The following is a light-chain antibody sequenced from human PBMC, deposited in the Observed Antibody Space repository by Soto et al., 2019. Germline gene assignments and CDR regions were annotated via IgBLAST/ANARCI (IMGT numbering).Light chain of an antibody. CDR3: QQYNNWPLALT. V-gene: IGKV3-15*01. Sequence: EGVMTQSPANLSLAPGAVGTRACWAIQPVSDKLAWYPQKPGQAPRLLIYGASARALGIPARFSGSGSGTEFTLTISSLQSEDFAVSYCQQYNNWPLALTFGGGTKVDIK. J-gene: IGKJ4*01. CDR1: QPVSDK. CDR2: GAS.